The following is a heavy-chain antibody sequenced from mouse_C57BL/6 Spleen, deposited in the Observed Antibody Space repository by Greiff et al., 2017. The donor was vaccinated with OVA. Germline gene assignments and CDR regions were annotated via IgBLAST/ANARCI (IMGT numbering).Heavy chain of an antibody. Sequence: EVQGVESGGGLVQSGRSLRLSCATSGFTFSDFYMEWVRQAPGKGLEWIAASRNKANDYTTEYSASVKGRFIVSRDTSQSILYLQMNALRAEDTAIYYCARDGGTTVVARYWYFDVWGTGTTVTVSS. CDR1: GFTFSDFY. J-gene: IGHJ1*03. CDR3: ARDGGTTVVARYWYFDV. V-gene: IGHV7-1*01. D-gene: IGHD1-1*01. CDR2: SRNKANDYTT.